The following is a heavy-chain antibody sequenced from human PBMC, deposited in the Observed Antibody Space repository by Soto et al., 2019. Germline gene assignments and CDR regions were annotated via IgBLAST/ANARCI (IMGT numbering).Heavy chain of an antibody. CDR3: ARHALQEEFDL. V-gene: IGHV4-39*01. CDR1: GVSISSSSHY. J-gene: IGHJ4*02. Sequence: QLQLEESGPGLVKPSETLSLICSVSGVSISSSSHYWAWIRQAPGQGLEWVGSGYPNGNTYYNPSLKNRVAVSVDTSTNHISLKEKSVTAANTGVYLCARHALQEEFDLRGQGIPATVS. CDR2: GYPNGNT.